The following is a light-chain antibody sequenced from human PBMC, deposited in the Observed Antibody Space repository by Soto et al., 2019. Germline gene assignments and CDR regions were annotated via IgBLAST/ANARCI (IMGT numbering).Light chain of an antibody. CDR1: QSVSSSY. J-gene: IGKJ2*01. Sequence: EIVLTQSPGTLSLSPGERATLSCRASQSVSSSYLAWYQQKPGQAPRLIIYGASSRAPGIPDRFSGSGFGTDFTLTISRLEPEDFAVYFCQQYGNSPPNTFGQGTKVEIK. V-gene: IGKV3-20*01. CDR2: GAS. CDR3: QQYGNSPPNT.